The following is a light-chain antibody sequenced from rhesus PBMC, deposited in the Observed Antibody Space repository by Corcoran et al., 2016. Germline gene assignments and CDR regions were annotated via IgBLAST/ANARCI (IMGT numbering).Light chain of an antibody. CDR1: QSVGSY. J-gene: IGKJ1*01. CDR2: GAS. CDR3: QQSSNLWT. V-gene: IGKV3-24*04. Sequence: ETVVTQSPATLSLSPGERATLSCRASQSVGSYLAWYQQKPGQAPRLLIYGASSRATGIPDRFSGSGSGTDCTLTIRGLEPEDVGVYYCQQSSNLWTFGQGTKVEIK.